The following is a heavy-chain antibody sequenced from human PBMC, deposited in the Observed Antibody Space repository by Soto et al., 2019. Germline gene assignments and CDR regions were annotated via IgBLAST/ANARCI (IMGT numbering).Heavy chain of an antibody. Sequence: GGSLRLSCAASGFTFSSYGMHWVRQAPGKGLEWVAVISYDGSNKYYADSVKGRFTISRDNSKNTLYLQMNSLRAEDTAVYYCVKGGKYISSYGMDVWGQGTTVTVSS. CDR1: GFTFSSYG. V-gene: IGHV3-30*18. CDR3: VKGGKYISSYGMDV. CDR2: ISYDGSNK. J-gene: IGHJ6*02. D-gene: IGHD3-16*01.